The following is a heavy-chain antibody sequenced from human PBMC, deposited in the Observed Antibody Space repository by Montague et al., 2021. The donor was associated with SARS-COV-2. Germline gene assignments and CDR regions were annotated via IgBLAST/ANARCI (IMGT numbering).Heavy chain of an antibody. J-gene: IGHJ6*01. Sequence: SETLSLTCAVYGGSFSGYYWTWIRQSPRKGLEWIGEFNHSGSTNYNPSLKSRVTISVDTSKNQFSLKLSSVTAADTAVYYCACGEITTWGLIYYYGMDVWGQGTTVTVSS. D-gene: IGHD4-11*01. CDR1: GGSFSGYY. CDR3: ACGEITTWGLIYYYGMDV. CDR2: FNHSGST. V-gene: IGHV4-34*01.